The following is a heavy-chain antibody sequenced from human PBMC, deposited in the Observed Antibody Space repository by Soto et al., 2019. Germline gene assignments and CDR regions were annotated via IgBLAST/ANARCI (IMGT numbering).Heavy chain of an antibody. Sequence: QVQLVQSGAEVKKPGSSVKVSCKASGGTFSSYGISWVRQAPGQGLEWMGGIIPIFGTADYTQKFQGRVTIIADESTSTAYMELSSLRSEDTAVYYCATQGLPNYYYDGMDVWGQGTTVTVSS. CDR3: ATQGLPNYYYDGMDV. CDR2: IIPIFGTA. V-gene: IGHV1-69*12. J-gene: IGHJ6*02. CDR1: GGTFSSYG.